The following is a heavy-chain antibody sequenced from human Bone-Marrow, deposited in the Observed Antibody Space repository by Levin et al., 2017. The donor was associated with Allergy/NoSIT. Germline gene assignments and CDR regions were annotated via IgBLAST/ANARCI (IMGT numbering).Heavy chain of an antibody. V-gene: IGHV1-8*01. CDR3: ARALNYCSSTSCYRNYTGLFDY. Sequence: ASVKVSCKASGYTFTSYDINWVRQATGQGLEWMGWMNPNSGNTGYAQKFQGRVTMTRNTSISTAYMELSSLRSEDTAVYYCARALNYCSSTSCYRNYTGLFDYWGQGTLVTVSS. J-gene: IGHJ4*02. CDR2: MNPNSGNT. CDR1: GYTFTSYD. D-gene: IGHD2-2*01.